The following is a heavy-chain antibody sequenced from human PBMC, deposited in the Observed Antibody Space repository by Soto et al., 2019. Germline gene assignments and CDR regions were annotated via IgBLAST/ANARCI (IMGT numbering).Heavy chain of an antibody. CDR3: AKDPQQLIVYFEY. J-gene: IGHJ4*02. CDR2: ISDNGGTT. Sequence: GGSLRLSCGALEFTFSNYAMSWVRQAPGKGLEWVSSISDNGGTTYYADSVKGRFTISRDNSKNTLYLQMNSLRAEDTAVYSCAKDPQQLIVYFEYWGQGTQVTVSS. V-gene: IGHV3-23*01. D-gene: IGHD6-13*01. CDR1: EFTFSNYA.